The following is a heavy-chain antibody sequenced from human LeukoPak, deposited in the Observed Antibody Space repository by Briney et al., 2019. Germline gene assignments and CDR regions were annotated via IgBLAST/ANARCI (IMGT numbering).Heavy chain of an antibody. CDR3: ARHVGYGNNWFDP. CDR2: IYNSGST. CDR1: GGSISSYY. V-gene: IGHV4-59*08. D-gene: IGHD5-18*01. Sequence: SETLSLTCTVSGGSISSYYWSWIRQPPGKGLEWIGYIYNSGSTNYNPSLKGRVTISVDTSKNQFSLKLRSLTAADTAVYYCARHVGYGNNWFDPWGQGTLVTVSS. J-gene: IGHJ5*02.